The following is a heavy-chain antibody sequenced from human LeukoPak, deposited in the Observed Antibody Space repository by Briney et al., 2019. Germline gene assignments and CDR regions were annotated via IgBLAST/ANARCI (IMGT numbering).Heavy chain of an antibody. CDR1: GFTFDDYA. Sequence: GGSLRLSCAASGFTFDDYAMHWVRQAPGKGLEWVSLISWDGRSTYYADSVKGRFTISRDNSKNSLYLQMNSLRAEDTALYYCAKDRAKDYYDSSGYYDYWGQGTLVTVPS. V-gene: IGHV3-43D*03. D-gene: IGHD3-22*01. CDR3: AKDRAKDYYDSSGYYDY. CDR2: ISWDGRST. J-gene: IGHJ4*02.